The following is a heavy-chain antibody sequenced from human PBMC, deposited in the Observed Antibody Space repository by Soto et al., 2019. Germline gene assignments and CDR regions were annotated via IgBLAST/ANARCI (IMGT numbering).Heavy chain of an antibody. J-gene: IGHJ6*03. D-gene: IGHD2-15*01. Sequence: ASLRYSCKASGYTFTSYGISWVREAPVPGIEWMGWISAYNGNTNYAQKLQGRFTISRDNSKNTLYLQMGSLRAEDMAVYYCARVRCSGGNCYSNYYYMDVWGKGTTVTVSS. CDR3: ARVRCSGGNCYSNYYYMDV. CDR2: ISAYNGNT. CDR1: GYTFTSYG. V-gene: IGHV1-18*03.